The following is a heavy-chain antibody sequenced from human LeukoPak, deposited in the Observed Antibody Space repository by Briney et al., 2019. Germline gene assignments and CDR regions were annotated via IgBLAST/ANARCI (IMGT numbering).Heavy chain of an antibody. CDR1: GFTFSGSA. CDR2: IRSKPTNYAT. Sequence: GGSLKLSCAASGFTFSGSAMHWVRQASGKGLEWVGRIRSKPTNYATEYAASVKGRFTISRDDSKNTAYLQMNSLKTEDTAVYYCTRHGAHDAFDIWGPGTMVTVSS. J-gene: IGHJ3*02. D-gene: IGHD4-17*01. V-gene: IGHV3-73*01. CDR3: TRHGAHDAFDI.